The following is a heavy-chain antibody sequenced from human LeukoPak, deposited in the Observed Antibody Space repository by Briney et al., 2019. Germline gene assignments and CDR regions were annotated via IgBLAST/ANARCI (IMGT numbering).Heavy chain of an antibody. CDR1: GYTFTTYD. Sequence: ASVKVSCKASGYTFTTYDINWVRQATGQGLEWMGWMNPNSGNTGYAQKFQGRVTMTRNTPMSTAYMELGSLRSEDTAVYYCARANYYGSGRKDLDYWGQGTLVTVSS. D-gene: IGHD3-10*01. CDR2: MNPNSGNT. V-gene: IGHV1-8*01. CDR3: ARANYYGSGRKDLDY. J-gene: IGHJ4*02.